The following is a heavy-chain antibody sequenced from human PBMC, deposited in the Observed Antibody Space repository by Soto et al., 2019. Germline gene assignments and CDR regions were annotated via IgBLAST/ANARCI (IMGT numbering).Heavy chain of an antibody. V-gene: IGHV1-2*04. CDR2: INPNSGGT. Sequence: GASVKVSCKASGYTYTGYYMQWVRQAPGQGLEWMGWINPNSGGTNYAQKFQGWVTMTRDTSISTAYMELSRLRSDDTAVYYCARDLKVVMPYYYYYGMDVWGQGTTVTVSS. D-gene: IGHD2-15*01. CDR3: ARDLKVVMPYYYYYGMDV. J-gene: IGHJ6*02. CDR1: GYTYTGYY.